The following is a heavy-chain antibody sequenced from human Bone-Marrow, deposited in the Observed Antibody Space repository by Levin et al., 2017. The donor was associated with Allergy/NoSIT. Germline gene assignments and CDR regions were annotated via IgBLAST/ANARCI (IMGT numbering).Heavy chain of an antibody. CDR3: ARDRRYSYGLDYYGMDV. CDR2: TYYRSKWYN. J-gene: IGHJ6*02. D-gene: IGHD5-18*01. V-gene: IGHV6-1*01. Sequence: SQTLSLTCAISGDSVSSNSAAWNWIRQSPSRGLEWLGRTYYRSKWYNDYAVSVKSRITINPDTSKNQFSLQLNSVTPEDTAVYYCARDRRYSYGLDYYGMDVWGQGTTVTVS. CDR1: GDSVSSNSAA.